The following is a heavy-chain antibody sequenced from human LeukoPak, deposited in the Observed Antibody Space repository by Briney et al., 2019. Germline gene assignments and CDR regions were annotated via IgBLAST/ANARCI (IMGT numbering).Heavy chain of an antibody. CDR1: GGTFSSYA. V-gene: IGHV1-69*13. CDR3: AIGDIVVVPAAYYYYMDV. J-gene: IGHJ6*03. Sequence: SVKVSCTASGGTFSSYAISWVRQAPGQGLEWMGGIIPIFGTANYAQKFQGRVTITADESTSTAYMELSSLRSEDTAVYYCAIGDIVVVPAAYYYYMDVWGKGTTVTVSS. CDR2: IIPIFGTA. D-gene: IGHD2-2*01.